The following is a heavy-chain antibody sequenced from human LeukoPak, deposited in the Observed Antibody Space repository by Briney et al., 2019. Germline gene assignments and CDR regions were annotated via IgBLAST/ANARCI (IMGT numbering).Heavy chain of an antibody. D-gene: IGHD1-26*01. CDR2: IYYSGST. J-gene: IGHJ4*02. CDR1: GGSISSSSYY. V-gene: IGHV4-39*01. CDR3: ARSLAGAFRN. Sequence: PSETLSLTCTVSGGSISSSSYYWGWIRQPPGKGLEWIGSIYYSGSTYYNPSLKSRDTISVDTSKNQFSLKLSSVTAADTAVYYCARSLAGAFRNWGQGTLVTVSS.